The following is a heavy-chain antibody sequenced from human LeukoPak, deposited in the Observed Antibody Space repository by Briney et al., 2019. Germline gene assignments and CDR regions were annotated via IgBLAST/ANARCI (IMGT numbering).Heavy chain of an antibody. J-gene: IGHJ5*02. Sequence: SETPSLTCNVSGVSLNNYYWTWVRQSPGKGLEWIGYIFDIGNTNYNPSLTSRATISLDRSKNQFSLRLNSVTAADTAVYYCAKGMMPDWFDPWGQGTLVTVST. CDR3: AKGMMPDWFDP. V-gene: IGHV4-4*09. CDR2: IFDIGNT. D-gene: IGHD2-2*01. CDR1: GVSLNNYY.